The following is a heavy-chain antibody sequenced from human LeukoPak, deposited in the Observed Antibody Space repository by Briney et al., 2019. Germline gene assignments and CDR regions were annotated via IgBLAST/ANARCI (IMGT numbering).Heavy chain of an antibody. CDR2: INHSGST. D-gene: IGHD3-3*01. CDR3: ARHRYDFWSGPHDAFDI. Sequence: SETLSLTCTVSGGSIRSYYWSWIRQPPGKGLEWIGEINHSGSTNYNPSLKSRVTISVDTSKNQFSLKLSSVTAADTAVYYCARHRYDFWSGPHDAFDIWGQGTMVTVSS. J-gene: IGHJ3*02. CDR1: GGSIRSYY. V-gene: IGHV4-34*01.